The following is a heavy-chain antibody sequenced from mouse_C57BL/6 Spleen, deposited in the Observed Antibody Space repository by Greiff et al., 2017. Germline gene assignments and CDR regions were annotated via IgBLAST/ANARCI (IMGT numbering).Heavy chain of an antibody. CDR1: GFTFTDYY. V-gene: IGHV7-3*01. D-gene: IGHD3-1*01. CDR3: ARSSQLRGFAY. Sequence: EVQLVESGGGLVQPGGSLSLSCAASGFTFTDYYMSWVRQPPGKALEWLGFLRHKANGYTTEYSASVKGRFTISRDNSQSILSLQMNALRAEGSATYDGARSSQLRGFAYWGQGTLVTVSA. J-gene: IGHJ3*01. CDR2: LRHKANGYTT.